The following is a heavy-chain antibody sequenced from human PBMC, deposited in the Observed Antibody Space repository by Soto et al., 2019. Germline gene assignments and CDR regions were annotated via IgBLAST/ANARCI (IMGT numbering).Heavy chain of an antibody. CDR1: GFTFSAYG. J-gene: IGHJ6*03. D-gene: IGHD3-10*01. V-gene: IGHV3-30*18. Sequence: GGSLRLSCAASGFTFSAYGMHWVRQAPGKGLEWVAVISYDGSNKYYADSVKGRFTISRDNSKNTLYLQMNSLRAEDTAVYYCAKSYSRYYYYYYMDVWGKGTTVTVSS. CDR2: ISYDGSNK. CDR3: AKSYSRYYYYYYMDV.